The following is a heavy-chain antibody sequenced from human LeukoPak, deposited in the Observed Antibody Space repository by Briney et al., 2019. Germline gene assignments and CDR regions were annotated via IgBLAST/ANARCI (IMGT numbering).Heavy chain of an antibody. CDR1: GFTFSSYG. V-gene: IGHV3-23*01. Sequence: PGGTLRLSCAASGFTFSSYGMSWVRQAPGKGLEWVSAISGSGGSTYYADSVKGRFTISRDNSKNTLYLQMNSLRAEDTAIYYCARGVYSGSRIDYWGQGTLVTVSS. J-gene: IGHJ4*02. CDR3: ARGVYSGSRIDY. D-gene: IGHD5-12*01. CDR2: ISGSGGST.